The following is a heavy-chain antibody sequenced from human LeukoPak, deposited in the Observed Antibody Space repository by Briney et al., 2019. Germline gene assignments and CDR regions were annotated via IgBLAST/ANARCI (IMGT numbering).Heavy chain of an antibody. V-gene: IGHV4-39*01. J-gene: IGHJ3*02. CDR3: ARLLDYGGNSVAFDI. D-gene: IGHD4-23*01. CDR1: GGSISSSSYY. Sequence: SETLSLTCTVSGGSISSSSYYWGWIRQPPGKGLEWIGSIYYSGSTYYNPSLKSRVTISVDTSKNQFSLKLSSVTAADTAVYYCARLLDYGGNSVAFDIWGQGTMVTVPS. CDR2: IYYSGST.